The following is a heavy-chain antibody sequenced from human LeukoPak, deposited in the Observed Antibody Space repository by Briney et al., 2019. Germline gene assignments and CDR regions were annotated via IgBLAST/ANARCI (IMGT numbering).Heavy chain of an antibody. CDR2: ISAYNGNT. CDR3: ARDVGSGYDPSLIFDY. V-gene: IGHV1-18*01. Sequence: ASVKVSCKASGYTFTSYGISWVRQAPGQGREWMGWISAYNGNTNYAQKLQGRVTMTTDTSTSTAYMELRSLRSDDTAVYYCARDVGSGYDPSLIFDYWGQGTLVTVSS. D-gene: IGHD5-12*01. CDR1: GYTFTSYG. J-gene: IGHJ4*02.